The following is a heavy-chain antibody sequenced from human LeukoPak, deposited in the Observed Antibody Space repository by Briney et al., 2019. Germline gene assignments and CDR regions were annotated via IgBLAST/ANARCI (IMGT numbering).Heavy chain of an antibody. V-gene: IGHV1-58*02. D-gene: IGHD3-3*01. CDR3: AAQRRTYLHDFWYTRLFDP. CDR2: IVLGAGNT. J-gene: IGHJ5*02. CDR1: GFTFHNSA. Sequence: SSVKVSCKASGFTFHNSAMQWVRQARGQRLEWIGWIVLGAGNTVYSHKFHDRVTITRDVSTNTAYMELDSLGSEDTAVYYCAAQRRTYLHDFWYTRLFDPWGQGTLVTVSS.